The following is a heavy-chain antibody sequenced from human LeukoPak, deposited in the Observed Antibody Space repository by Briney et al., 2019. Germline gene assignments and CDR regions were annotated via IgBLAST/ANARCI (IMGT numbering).Heavy chain of an antibody. D-gene: IGHD3-3*01. CDR1: GFTFTSYA. Sequence: GGSLRLSCAASGFTFTSYAMRWVRQAPGKGLEWVSALSGSGGSTYYADSVKGRFTISRDNSKNTLYLQMSSLGAEDTAVYYCAKGPSDFWSGYYAAYYFDYWGQGTLVTVSS. V-gene: IGHV3-23*01. CDR3: AKGPSDFWSGYYAAYYFDY. CDR2: LSGSGGST. J-gene: IGHJ4*02.